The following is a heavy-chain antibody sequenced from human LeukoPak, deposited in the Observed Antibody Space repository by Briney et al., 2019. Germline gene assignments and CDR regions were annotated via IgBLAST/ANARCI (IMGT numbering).Heavy chain of an antibody. CDR2: INHSGST. V-gene: IGHV4-34*01. CDR3: ARLIKKRITVVTPGWFDP. J-gene: IGHJ5*02. D-gene: IGHD4-23*01. CDR1: GGSYSGYY. Sequence: SETLSLTCAVYGGSYSGYYWSWIRQPPGKGLEWIGEINHSGSTNYNPSLKSRVTISVDTSKNQFSLKLSSVTAADTAVYYCARLIKKRITVVTPGWFDPWGQGTLVTVSS.